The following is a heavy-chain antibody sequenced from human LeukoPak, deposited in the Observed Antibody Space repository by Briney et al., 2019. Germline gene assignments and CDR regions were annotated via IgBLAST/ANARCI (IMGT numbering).Heavy chain of an antibody. Sequence: GGSLRLSCAASGFSFSSNSMNWVRQAPGKGLEWLSYISYDSSTRYSADSVKGRSTISRDNAKNSLYLQMNSLRAEDTAVYYCARGGAMTRLSFDIWGQGTMVTVSS. V-gene: IGHV3-48*01. J-gene: IGHJ3*02. CDR1: GFSFSSNS. CDR2: ISYDSSTR. D-gene: IGHD3-16*01. CDR3: ARGGAMTRLSFDI.